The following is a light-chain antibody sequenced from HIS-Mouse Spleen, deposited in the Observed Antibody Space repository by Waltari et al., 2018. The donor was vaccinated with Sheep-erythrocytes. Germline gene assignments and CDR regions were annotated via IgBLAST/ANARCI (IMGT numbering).Light chain of an antibody. CDR3: CSYAGSYNHV. CDR2: DVS. Sequence: QSALTQPRSVSGSPGQSVTISCTGTSSDVGGYNYVFWYQQHPGKAPKLMIYDVSKRPPGLPDRFSGSKSGNTASLTISGLQAEDEADYYCCSYAGSYNHVFATGTKVTVL. J-gene: IGLJ1*01. CDR1: SSDVGGYNY. V-gene: IGLV2-11*01.